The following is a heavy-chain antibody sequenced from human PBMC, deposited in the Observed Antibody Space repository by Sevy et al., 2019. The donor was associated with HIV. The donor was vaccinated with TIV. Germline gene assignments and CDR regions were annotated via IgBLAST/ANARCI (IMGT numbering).Heavy chain of an antibody. V-gene: IGHV3-49*03. CDR2: IRSKAYGGTT. Sequence: GGSLRLSCTASGFTFGDYAMSWFRQAPGKGLEWVGFIRSKAYGGTTEYAASVKGRFTISRDDSKSIPYLQMNSLKTEDTAVYYCTHIAVAGTWSYNWFDPWGQGTLVTVSS. CDR3: THIAVAGTWSYNWFDP. CDR1: GFTFGDYA. J-gene: IGHJ5*02. D-gene: IGHD6-19*01.